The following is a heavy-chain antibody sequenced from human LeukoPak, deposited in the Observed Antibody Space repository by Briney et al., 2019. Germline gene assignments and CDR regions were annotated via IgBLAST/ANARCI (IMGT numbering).Heavy chain of an antibody. D-gene: IGHD6-19*01. Sequence: GGSLRLSCAVSGFMFSAFAMTWVRQAPGKGLEWVSTITDDGYNTYSADSVKGRITFSRDNSKNTLSLQLRSLRAEDTAVYYCAKDLSYTSGASDHWGQGTLVTVSS. V-gene: IGHV3-23*01. J-gene: IGHJ4*02. CDR1: GFMFSAFA. CDR2: ITDDGYNT. CDR3: AKDLSYTSGASDH.